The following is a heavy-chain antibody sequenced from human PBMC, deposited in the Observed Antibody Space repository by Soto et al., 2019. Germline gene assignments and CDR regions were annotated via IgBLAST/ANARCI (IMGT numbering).Heavy chain of an antibody. CDR2: IIPFFGTA. D-gene: IGHD4-17*01. V-gene: IGHV1-69*01. CDR3: AKSAPMDAGDKYYYDF. CDR1: GGTFSTFG. Sequence: QGQLVQSGTEVKKTGSSVKVSCKASGGTFSTFGISWVRQAPGQGLEWMGGIIPFFGTARYSQKFEDRITITADESTNTVYMDLRSLTSEDTAIYYCAKSAPMDAGDKYYYDFWGQGALVTVSS. J-gene: IGHJ4*02.